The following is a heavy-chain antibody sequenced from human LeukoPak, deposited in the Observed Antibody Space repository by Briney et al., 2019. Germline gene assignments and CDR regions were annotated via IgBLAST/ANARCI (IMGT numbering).Heavy chain of an antibody. CDR3: ARYYYDSSGYVYHAHWFDP. V-gene: IGHV1-69*05. D-gene: IGHD3-22*01. J-gene: IGHJ5*02. CDR2: IIPIFGTA. Sequence: ASVKVSCKASGGTFSSYAISWVRQAPGQGLEWMGGIIPIFGTANYAQKFQGRVTITTDESTSTAYMELSSLRSEDTAVYYCARYYYDSSGYVYHAHWFDPWGQGTLVTVSS. CDR1: GGTFSSYA.